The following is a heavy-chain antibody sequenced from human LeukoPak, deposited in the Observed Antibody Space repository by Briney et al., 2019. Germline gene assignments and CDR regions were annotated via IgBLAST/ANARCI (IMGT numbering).Heavy chain of an antibody. CDR3: ARALGPGIAVAGTVWFDP. Sequence: AGGPLRLSCAASGFTFSSYWMSWVRQAPGKGLEWVANIKQDGSEKYYVDSVKGRFTISRDNAKNSLYLQMNSLRAEDTAVYYCARALGPGIAVAGTVWFDPWGQGTLVTVSS. D-gene: IGHD6-19*01. CDR1: GFTFSSYW. CDR2: IKQDGSEK. V-gene: IGHV3-7*01. J-gene: IGHJ5*02.